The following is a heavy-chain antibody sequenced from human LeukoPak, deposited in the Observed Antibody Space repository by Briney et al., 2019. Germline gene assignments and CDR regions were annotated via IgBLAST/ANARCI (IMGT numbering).Heavy chain of an antibody. D-gene: IGHD2-2*01. CDR2: ISYDGSNK. CDR3: AKELGGVVVPAALDY. CDR1: GFTFSSYG. Sequence: PGRSLRLSCAASGFTFSSYGMHWVRQAPGKGLEWVAVISYDGSNKYYADSVKGRFTISRDNSKNTLYLQMNSLRAEDTAVYYCAKELGGVVVPAALDYWGRGTLVTVSS. J-gene: IGHJ4*02. V-gene: IGHV3-30*18.